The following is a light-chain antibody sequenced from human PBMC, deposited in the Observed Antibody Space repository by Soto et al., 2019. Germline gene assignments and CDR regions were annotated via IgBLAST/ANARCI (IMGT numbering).Light chain of an antibody. CDR3: QQYGDSPLT. J-gene: IGKJ4*01. CDR1: QSFSSN. V-gene: IGKV3D-15*02. Sequence: EIVMTQSPATLSVSPGERATLSCRASQSFSSNLAWYQQKPGQAPRLLIYGASTRATGIPARFSGSGSGTDFTLTISRLEPEDFAVYYCQQYGDSPLTFGGGTKVDIK. CDR2: GAS.